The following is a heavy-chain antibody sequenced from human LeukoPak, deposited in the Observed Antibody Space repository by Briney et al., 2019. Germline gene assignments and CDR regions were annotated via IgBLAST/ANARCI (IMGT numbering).Heavy chain of an antibody. Sequence: ASVKVSCKVSGYTLTELPMHWVRQAPGKGLEWMGGFDPEDGETIYAQKFQGRVTMTEDTSTDTAYMELSSLRSEDTAVYYCATARIQSPRYYYYYGMDVWGQGTTVTVSS. V-gene: IGHV1-24*01. CDR2: FDPEDGET. J-gene: IGHJ6*02. CDR3: ATARIQSPRYYYYYGMDV. CDR1: GYTLTELP. D-gene: IGHD5-18*01.